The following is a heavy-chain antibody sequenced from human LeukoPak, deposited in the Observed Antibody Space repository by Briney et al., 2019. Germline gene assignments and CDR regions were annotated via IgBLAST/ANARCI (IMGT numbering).Heavy chain of an antibody. CDR3: ARLSGATVTTIGSLNFDY. CDR1: GGSISTSSYY. Sequence: SETLSLTCTVSGGSISTSSYYWGWVRQPPGKGLEWIGNIFYSGSTYYSPSLKSRVTISLDTSRNQFSLKLSSVTAADTAVYYCARLSGATVTTIGSLNFDYWGQGTLVTVSS. D-gene: IGHD4-17*01. V-gene: IGHV4-39*07. J-gene: IGHJ4*02. CDR2: IFYSGST.